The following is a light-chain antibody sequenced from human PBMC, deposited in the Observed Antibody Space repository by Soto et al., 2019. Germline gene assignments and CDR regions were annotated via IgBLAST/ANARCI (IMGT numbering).Light chain of an antibody. Sequence: EIVLTQSPGTLSLSPGERATLSCRASQSVSTNSLAWYQQKPGQAPRLVIHGASSRATGIPDRFSGSGSEIDFTLTISRLEPEDFAVYYCQQFATSSVTFGGGNKVEIK. CDR3: QQFATSSVT. CDR1: QSVSTNS. V-gene: IGKV3-20*01. CDR2: GAS. J-gene: IGKJ4*01.